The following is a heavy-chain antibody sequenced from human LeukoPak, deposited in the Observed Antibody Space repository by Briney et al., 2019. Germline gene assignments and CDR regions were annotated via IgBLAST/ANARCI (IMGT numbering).Heavy chain of an antibody. CDR2: IIPIFGTA. J-gene: IGHJ4*02. V-gene: IGHV1-69*05. CDR3: ARTDSSGYLTDY. D-gene: IGHD3-22*01. Sequence: ASVKVSCKASGGTFSSYAISWVGQAPGQGLEWMGRIIPIFGTANYAQKFQGRVTITTDESTSTAYMELSSLRSEDTAVYYCARTDSSGYLTDYWGQGTLLTVSS. CDR1: GGTFSSYA.